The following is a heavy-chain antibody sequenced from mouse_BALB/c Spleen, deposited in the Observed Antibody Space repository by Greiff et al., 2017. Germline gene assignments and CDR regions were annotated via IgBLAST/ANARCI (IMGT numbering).Heavy chain of an antibody. CDR1: GYTFSSYW. D-gene: IGHD2-3*01. V-gene: IGHV1-9*01. J-gene: IGHJ4*01. CDR3: ARDGYAMDY. Sequence: VQRVESGAELMKPGASVKISCKATGYTFSSYWIEWVKQRPGHGLEWIGEILPGSGSTNYNEKFKGKATFTADTSSNTAYMQLSSLTSEDSAVYYCARDGYAMDYWGQGTSVTVSS. CDR2: ILPGSGST.